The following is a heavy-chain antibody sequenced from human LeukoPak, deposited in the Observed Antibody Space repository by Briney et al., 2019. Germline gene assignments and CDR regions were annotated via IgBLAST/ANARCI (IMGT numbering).Heavy chain of an antibody. J-gene: IGHJ4*02. Sequence: ASVKVSCKASGYTFTSYSISWVRQAPGQGLEWMGWISTYNGNTNYAQRLQGRVTLTTDTSTSTAYMELRSLRSDDTAVYYCARDLSNDSRGYPGYWGQGTLVTVSS. D-gene: IGHD3-22*01. CDR3: ARDLSNDSRGYPGY. V-gene: IGHV1-18*01. CDR2: ISTYNGNT. CDR1: GYTFTSYS.